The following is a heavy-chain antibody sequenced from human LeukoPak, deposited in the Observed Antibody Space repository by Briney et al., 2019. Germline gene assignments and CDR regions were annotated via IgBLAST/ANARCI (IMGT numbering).Heavy chain of an antibody. D-gene: IGHD3-10*01. CDR2: IKQDGSEK. V-gene: IGHV3-7*01. CDR1: GGSFSGYY. Sequence: QPSETLSLTCAVYGGSFSGYYWSWVRQAPGKGLEWVANIKQDGSEKYYVDSVKGRFTISRDNAKNSLYLQMNSLRAEDTAVYYCARDGSHYYGSGYYYYYMDVWGKGTTVTVSS. J-gene: IGHJ6*03. CDR3: ARDGSHYYGSGYYYYYMDV.